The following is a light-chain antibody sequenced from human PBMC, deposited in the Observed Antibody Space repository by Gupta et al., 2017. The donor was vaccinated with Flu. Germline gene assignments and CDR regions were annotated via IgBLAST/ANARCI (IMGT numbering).Light chain of an antibody. J-gene: IGLJ3*02. V-gene: IGLV1-51*01. CDR2: DNN. Sequence: QSVLTQPPSVSAAPGQRATISCSGRTSNIGNSYVSWYQQFPGTAPKLLIYDNNQRPSGIPDRFSGSKSGTSATLGITGLQTGDEAVYYCGTWDTSLSSGVFGGGTKLTVL. CDR1: TSNIGNSY. CDR3: GTWDTSLSSGV.